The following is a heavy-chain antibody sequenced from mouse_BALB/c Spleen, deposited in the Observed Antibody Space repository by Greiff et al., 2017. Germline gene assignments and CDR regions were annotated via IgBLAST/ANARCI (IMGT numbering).Heavy chain of an antibody. D-gene: IGHD2-4*01. CDR2: INPSSGYT. CDR1: GYTFTSYT. CDR3: ARDYEGLSWYAY. Sequence: QVQLQQSGAELARPGASVKMSCKASGYTFTSYTMHWVKQRPGQGLEWFGYINPSSGYTNYNQKFKDKTTLTADKSSSTAYMQLSSLTSEDSAVYYCARDYEGLSWYAYWGQGTLVTVSA. J-gene: IGHJ3*01. V-gene: IGHV1-4*01.